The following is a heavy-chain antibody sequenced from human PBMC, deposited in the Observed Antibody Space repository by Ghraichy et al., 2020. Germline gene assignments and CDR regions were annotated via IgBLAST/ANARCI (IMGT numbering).Heavy chain of an antibody. Sequence: SETLSLTCTVSGGSISSYYWSWIRQPPGKGLEWIGYIYYSGSTNYNPSLKSRVTISVDTSKNQFSLKLSSVTAADTAVYYCARWPPSDYYDGLPKNTQGAFDIWGQGTMVTVSS. J-gene: IGHJ3*02. V-gene: IGHV4-59*01. CDR3: ARWPPSDYYDGLPKNTQGAFDI. CDR1: GGSISSYY. D-gene: IGHD3-22*01. CDR2: IYYSGST.